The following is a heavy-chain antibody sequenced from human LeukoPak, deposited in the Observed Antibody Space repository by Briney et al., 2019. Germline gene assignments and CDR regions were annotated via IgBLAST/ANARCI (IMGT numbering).Heavy chain of an antibody. D-gene: IGHD5-18*01. J-gene: IGHJ4*02. V-gene: IGHV4-34*01. Sequence: PSETLSLTCAVYGGSFSGYYWGWIRQPPGKGLEWIGEINHSGSTNYNPSLKSRVTISVDTSKNQFSLKLSSVTAADTAVYYCARGLPRSYGLGPYFDYWGQGTLVTVSS. CDR3: ARGLPRSYGLGPYFDY. CDR2: INHSGST. CDR1: GGSFSGYY.